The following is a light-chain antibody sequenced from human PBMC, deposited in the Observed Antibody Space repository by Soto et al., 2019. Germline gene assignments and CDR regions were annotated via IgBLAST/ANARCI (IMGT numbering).Light chain of an antibody. V-gene: IGKV3-11*01. CDR2: QTS. CDR3: HQRQSWPRT. Sequence: EIVLTQSPANLSSFPGDRVTLSFRASQYINTRLAWYQHRPGQAPRLLIYQTSIRAAGIPARFSASGSGTDFTLTISDVQPEDFALYYCHQRQSWPRTFGQGTKVDIK. J-gene: IGKJ1*01. CDR1: QYINTR.